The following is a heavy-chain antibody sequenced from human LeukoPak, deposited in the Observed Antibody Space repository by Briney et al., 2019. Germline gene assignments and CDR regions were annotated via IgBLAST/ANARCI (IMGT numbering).Heavy chain of an antibody. CDR2: ITPIFGTA. J-gene: IGHJ3*02. V-gene: IGHV1-69*05. D-gene: IGHD5-12*01. CDR3: ARSLDSGYDRYAFDI. Sequence: SVKVSCRASGGTFSSYAISWVRQAPGQGLEWMGGITPIFGTANYAQKFQGRVTITTDESTSTAYMELSSLRSEDTAVYYCARSLDSGYDRYAFDIWGQGTMVTVSS. CDR1: GGTFSSYA.